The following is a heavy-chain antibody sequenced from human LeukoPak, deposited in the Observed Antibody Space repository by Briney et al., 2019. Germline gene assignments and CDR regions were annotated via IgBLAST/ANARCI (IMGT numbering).Heavy chain of an antibody. CDR1: GFTFSSYA. V-gene: IGHV3-23*01. D-gene: IGHD6-13*01. CDR2: ISGSGGST. J-gene: IGHJ3*02. Sequence: GGSLRLSCAASGFTFSSYAMSWVRQAPGKGLEWVSAISGSGGSTYYADSVTGRFTISRDNSKNTLYPQMNSLRAEDTAVYYCAKEGGIAAAGTGAFDIWGQGTMVTVSS. CDR3: AKEGGIAAAGTGAFDI.